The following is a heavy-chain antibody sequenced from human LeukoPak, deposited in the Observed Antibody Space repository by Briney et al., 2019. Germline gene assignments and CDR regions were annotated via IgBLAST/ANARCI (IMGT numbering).Heavy chain of an antibody. Sequence: PGGSLRLSCAASGFTFSSYGMSWVRQAPGKGLEWVSAISGSGGSTYFADSVKGRFTISRDNSKNTLYLQMNSLRAEDTAVYYCAKDGIVVVTAIPNWFDPWGQGTLVTVSS. V-gene: IGHV3-23*01. J-gene: IGHJ5*02. CDR2: ISGSGGST. CDR3: AKDGIVVVTAIPNWFDP. D-gene: IGHD2-21*02. CDR1: GFTFSSYG.